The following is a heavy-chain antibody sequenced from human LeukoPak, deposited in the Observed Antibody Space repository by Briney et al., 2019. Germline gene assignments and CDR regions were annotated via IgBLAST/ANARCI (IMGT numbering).Heavy chain of an antibody. CDR3: AKKVPANWGSYFDY. J-gene: IGHJ4*02. D-gene: IGHD7-27*01. Sequence: GGSLRLSCAASGFTFSSYAMSGVRQAPGKGLEWVSAISGSGDSTYSTDSVKGRFTISRDNSKNTLYLQMNSLRAEDTAVYYCAKKVPANWGSYFDYWGQGTLVTVSS. CDR1: GFTFSSYA. CDR2: ISGSGDST. V-gene: IGHV3-23*01.